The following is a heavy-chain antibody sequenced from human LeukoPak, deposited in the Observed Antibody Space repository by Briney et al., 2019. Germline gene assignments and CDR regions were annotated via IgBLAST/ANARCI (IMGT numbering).Heavy chain of an antibody. CDR2: ISSSSSYI. CDR3: ARVDFRGGYYDILTGYYPNHGMDV. Sequence: GGSLRLSCAASGFTFSSYSMNWVRQAPGKRLEWVSSISSSSSYIYYADSVKGRCTISRDNSKNTLYLHLNSLRAEDTAVYYCARVDFRGGYYDILTGYYPNHGMDVWGQGTTVTVSS. V-gene: IGHV3-21*04. J-gene: IGHJ6*02. CDR1: GFTFSSYS. D-gene: IGHD3-9*01.